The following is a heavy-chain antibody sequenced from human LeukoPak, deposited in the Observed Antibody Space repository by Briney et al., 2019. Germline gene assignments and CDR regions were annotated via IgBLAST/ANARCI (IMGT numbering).Heavy chain of an antibody. D-gene: IGHD3-16*02. CDR1: GFTFSDYY. J-gene: IGHJ4*02. Sequence: GGSLRLSCAASGFTFSDYYMSWIRQAPGKGLEWVSYISSGGSTIYYADSVKGRFTISRDNAKNSLYLQMNSLRAEDTAMYYCARDGPYYDYVWGSYRHDYWGQGTLVTVSS. V-gene: IGHV3-11*01. CDR2: ISSGGSTI. CDR3: ARDGPYYDYVWGSYRHDY.